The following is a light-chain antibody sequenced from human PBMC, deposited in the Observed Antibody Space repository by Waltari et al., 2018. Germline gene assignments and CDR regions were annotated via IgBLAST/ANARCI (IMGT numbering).Light chain of an antibody. V-gene: IGLV1-47*01. CDR1: RSNRGTSY. CDR2: RNN. CDR3: AVWDDSLSGRV. J-gene: IGLJ3*02. Sequence: QSVLTHPPSASGTPGQRLPVSCSGTRSNRGTSYVHWYQQLPGTAPKLLIYRNNQRPSGVPDRFSGSKSGTSASLAISGLRSDDEADYYCAVWDDSLSGRVFGGGTKVTVL.